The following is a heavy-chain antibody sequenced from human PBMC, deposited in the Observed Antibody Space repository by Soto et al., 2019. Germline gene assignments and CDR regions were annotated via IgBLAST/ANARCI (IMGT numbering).Heavy chain of an antibody. CDR2: VYDSGST. CDR3: ARSRITIFGVVIAYDY. V-gene: IGHV4-31*01. CDR1: GSSISSGSYY. Sequence: SDTLSLTCTLSGSSISSGSYYRGWCGPHPGKGLEWIGYVYDSGSTYYNPCLKRQVTISVDTSKNQFSLKLSSVTAADTAVYYCARSRITIFGVVIAYDYWGQGTLVTVSS. J-gene: IGHJ4*02. D-gene: IGHD3-3*01.